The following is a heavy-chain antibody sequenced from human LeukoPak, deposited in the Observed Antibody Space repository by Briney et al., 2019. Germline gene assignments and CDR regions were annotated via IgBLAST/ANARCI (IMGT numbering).Heavy chain of an antibody. CDR3: AREVFFQFDN. CDR1: GFTFSSYA. Sequence: GGSPRLSCAASGFTFSSYAMHWVRQAPGKGLEWVAVISYDGSNKYYADSVKGRFTISRDNSKNTLYLQMNSLRAEDTAQYYCAREVFFQFDNWGQGALVTVSS. V-gene: IGHV3-30-3*01. J-gene: IGHJ4*02. CDR2: ISYDGSNK.